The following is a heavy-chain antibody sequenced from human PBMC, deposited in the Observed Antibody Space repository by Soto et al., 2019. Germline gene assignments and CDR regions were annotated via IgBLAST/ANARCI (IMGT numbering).Heavy chain of an antibody. CDR3: ARDAYYDMGV. Sequence: GRSLRLSCAASGVTFSTYWMHWVRQAPGKGLVWVSRINSDGSTTNYADSVKGRFTISRDNAKNTLYLQMNSLRAEDTAVYYCARDAYYDMGVWGQGTTVTVSS. CDR1: GVTFSTYW. V-gene: IGHV3-74*01. CDR2: INSDGSTT. J-gene: IGHJ6*02.